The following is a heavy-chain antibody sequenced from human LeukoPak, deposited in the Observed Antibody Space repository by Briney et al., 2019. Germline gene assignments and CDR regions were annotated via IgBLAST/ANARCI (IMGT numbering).Heavy chain of an antibody. Sequence: PGRSLRLSCAASEFTFSNYALHWVRQAPGKGLQWVAVISYDGNTIHYADSVKGRFIISRDTSKNTLYLQMNSLRAEDTAVYYCASEVEMATIKDAFDIWGQGTMVTVSS. V-gene: IGHV3-30-3*01. D-gene: IGHD5-24*01. CDR1: EFTFSNYA. CDR3: ASEVEMATIKDAFDI. J-gene: IGHJ3*02. CDR2: ISYDGNTI.